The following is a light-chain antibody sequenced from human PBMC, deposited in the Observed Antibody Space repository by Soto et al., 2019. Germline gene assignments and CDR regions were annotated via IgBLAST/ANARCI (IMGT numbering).Light chain of an antibody. J-gene: IGKJ4*01. CDR3: QQYGSSPPLA. CDR2: AAS. CDR1: QGVSRSY. V-gene: IGKV3-20*01. Sequence: EIVLTQSPGTLSLSPGERATLFCRASQGVSRSYFAWYQQKPGQAPLLHIYAASSRATGVPDRFSGSGSGTDFTLTISRLEPEDFALYYGQQYGSSPPLAFGGGT.